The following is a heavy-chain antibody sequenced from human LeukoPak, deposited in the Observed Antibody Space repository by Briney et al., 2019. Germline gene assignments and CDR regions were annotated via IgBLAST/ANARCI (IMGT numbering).Heavy chain of an antibody. CDR2: MNSDGTSI. CDR3: ARSQSGVFDV. J-gene: IGHJ3*01. D-gene: IGHD2-15*01. V-gene: IGHV3-74*01. CDR1: GFTFTNYW. Sequence: GGSLRLSCVVSGFTFTNYWMQWVRQVPGKGLVWVARMNSDGTSIIHADSVKGRFTISRDNAENTLYLQMNSLRPEDTALYYCARSQSGVFDVWGQGTMVIVST.